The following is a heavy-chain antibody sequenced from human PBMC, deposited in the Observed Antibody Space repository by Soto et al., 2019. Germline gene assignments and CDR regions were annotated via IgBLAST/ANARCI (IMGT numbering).Heavy chain of an antibody. CDR1: GFTFSSYA. J-gene: IGHJ6*02. CDR3: AKDHSSSPLYYYYYDMDV. CDR2: ISGSGGST. Sequence: GGSLRLSCAASGFTFSSYAMSWVRQAPGKGLEWVSAISGSGGSTYYADSVKGRFTISRDNSKNTLYLQMNSLRAEDTDVYYCAKDHSSSPLYYYYYDMDVWGQGTTVTVSS. V-gene: IGHV3-23*01. D-gene: IGHD6-6*01.